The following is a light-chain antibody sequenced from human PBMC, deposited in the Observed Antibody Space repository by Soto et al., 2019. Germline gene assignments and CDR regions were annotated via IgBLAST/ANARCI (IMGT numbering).Light chain of an antibody. CDR2: GAS. CDR1: QSVSSSY. CDR3: QQFSSYPLT. V-gene: IGKV3-20*01. Sequence: EIVLTQSPGTLSLSPGDRATLSCRASQSVSSSYLAWYQQKPGQAPRLLIYGASTRATGIPDRFSGDGSVTHFTLTISRLEPEDFAVYYCQQFSSYPLTFGGGTKV. J-gene: IGKJ4*01.